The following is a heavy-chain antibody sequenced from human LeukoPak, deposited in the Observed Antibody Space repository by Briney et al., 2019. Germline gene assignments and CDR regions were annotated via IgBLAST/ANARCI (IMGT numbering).Heavy chain of an antibody. CDR3: ARGVGSYGYFDY. CDR1: GYTFTSHY. V-gene: IGHV1-46*01. J-gene: IGHJ4*02. Sequence: ASVKVSCKASGYTFTSHYMHWVRQAPGQGLEWMGIINPSGGSTSYAQKFQGRVTMTRDTSTSTVYMELSSLRAEDTAVYYCARGVGSYGYFDYWGQGTLVTVSS. CDR2: INPSGGST. D-gene: IGHD5-18*01.